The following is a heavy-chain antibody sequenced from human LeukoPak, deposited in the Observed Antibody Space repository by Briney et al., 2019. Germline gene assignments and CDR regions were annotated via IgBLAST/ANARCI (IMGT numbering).Heavy chain of an antibody. D-gene: IGHD3-10*01. CDR3: ASSVYSGSPTKSFDY. V-gene: IGHV3-53*01. CDR2: IYSGGGT. J-gene: IGHJ4*02. CDR1: GFTVSSQY. Sequence: GGSLRLSCAASGFTVSSQYMNWVRQAPGKGLEWVSVIYSGGGTYYADSVNGRFTISRDNSKSTLYLQMNSLRADDTAVYYCASSVYSGSPTKSFDYWGQGTLVTVSS.